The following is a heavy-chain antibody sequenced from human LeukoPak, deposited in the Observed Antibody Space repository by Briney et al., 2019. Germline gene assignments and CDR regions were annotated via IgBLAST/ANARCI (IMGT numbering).Heavy chain of an antibody. CDR2: ISSSSSYI. J-gene: IGHJ6*04. V-gene: IGHV3-21*01. CDR3: ARGSVAYYYGSGSYYPRDYYHYGMDV. D-gene: IGHD3-10*01. Sequence: PGGSLRLSCAASGFTFSSYSMNWVRQAPGKGLEWVSSISSSSSYIYYADSVKGRFTISRDNAKNSLYLQMNSLRAEDTAVYYCARGSVAYYYGSGSYYPRDYYHYGMDVWGKGTTVTVSS. CDR1: GFTFSSYS.